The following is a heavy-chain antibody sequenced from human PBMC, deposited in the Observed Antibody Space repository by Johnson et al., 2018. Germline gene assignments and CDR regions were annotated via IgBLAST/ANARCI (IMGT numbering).Heavy chain of an antibody. CDR1: GFRFRNHV. CDR3: ATGARSGVIYREFFQH. CDR2: TLNYEGIK. D-gene: IGHD3-10*01. V-gene: IGHV3-30*03. Sequence: QVQLVESGWGVVQPGGSLRFSCSAAGFRFRNHVIHWVRQSPGKGLEWVAVTLNYEGIKYYVYSVKGRFTISRENSKGTLYLQIKSLRADDTAVYYCATGARSGVIYREFFQHRGQGTLVTVSS. J-gene: IGHJ1*01.